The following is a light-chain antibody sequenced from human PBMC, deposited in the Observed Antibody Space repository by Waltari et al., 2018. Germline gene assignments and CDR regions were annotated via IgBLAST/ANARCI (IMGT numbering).Light chain of an antibody. CDR2: DAS. V-gene: IGKV1-33*01. J-gene: IGKJ3*01. Sequence: DIQMTQSPSSLSASVGDRVTITCQASQDISNYLNWYQQKPGKAPKLLIYDASHLETGVPSRFSGSGSGTDFTFTISSLQPEDIATYYCQQYDNLPVFGPGTKVDIK. CDR1: QDISNY. CDR3: QQYDNLPV.